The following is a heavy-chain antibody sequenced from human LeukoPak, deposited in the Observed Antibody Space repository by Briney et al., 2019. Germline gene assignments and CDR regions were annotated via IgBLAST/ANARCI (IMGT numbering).Heavy chain of an antibody. J-gene: IGHJ4*02. Sequence: PSETLSLTCTVSGGSISGYFWNWIRQPPGKGPEWIGYIYYSGSTNYNPSLKSRVTISIDTSKNQFSLKLSSVTAADTAVYYCARRAYSSGYYFFDYWGQGTLVTVSS. CDR3: ARRAYSSGYYFFDY. D-gene: IGHD3-22*01. CDR2: IYYSGST. V-gene: IGHV4-59*01. CDR1: GGSISGYF.